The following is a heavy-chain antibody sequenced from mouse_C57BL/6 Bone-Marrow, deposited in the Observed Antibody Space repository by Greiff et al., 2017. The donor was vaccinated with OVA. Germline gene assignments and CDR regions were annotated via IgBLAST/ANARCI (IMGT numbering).Heavy chain of an antibody. V-gene: IGHV1-69*01. Sequence: QVQLQQPGAELVMPGASVKLSCKASGHTFTSYWMHWVKQRPGQGLEWIGEIDPSDSYTNYNQKFKGKSTLTVDKSSSTAYMQLSSLTSEDSAVYYCARWDGYYGYWGQGTTLTVSS. CDR2: IDPSDSYT. CDR1: GHTFTSYW. CDR3: ARWDGYYGY. D-gene: IGHD2-3*01. J-gene: IGHJ2*01.